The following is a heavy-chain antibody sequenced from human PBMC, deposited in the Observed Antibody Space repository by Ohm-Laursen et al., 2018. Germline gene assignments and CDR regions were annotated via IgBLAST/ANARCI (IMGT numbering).Heavy chain of an antibody. V-gene: IGHV3-15*01. D-gene: IGHD5-12*01. CDR3: TTYSGYDLAFDI. Sequence: SLRLSCTASGFTFSNAWMSWVRQAPGKGLEWVGRIKSKTDGGTTDYAAPVEGRFTISRDDSKNTLYLQMNSLKTEDTAVYYCTTYSGYDLAFDIWGQGTMVTVSS. J-gene: IGHJ3*02. CDR1: GFTFSNAW. CDR2: IKSKTDGGTT.